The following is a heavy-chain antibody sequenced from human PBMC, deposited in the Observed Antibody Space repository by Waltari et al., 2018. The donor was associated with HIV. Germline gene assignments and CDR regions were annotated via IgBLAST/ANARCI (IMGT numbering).Heavy chain of an antibody. CDR3: AKDLRRVVPAAIQDYYGMDV. J-gene: IGHJ6*02. Sequence: QVQLVESGGGVVQPGGSLRLSCAASGFTFSSYGMHWVRQAPGKGLEWVAFIRYDGSNKYDADSVKGRFTISRDNSKNTLYLQMNSLRAEDTAVYYCAKDLRRVVPAAIQDYYGMDVWGQGTTVTVSS. CDR2: IRYDGSNK. V-gene: IGHV3-30*02. D-gene: IGHD2-2*02. CDR1: GFTFSSYG.